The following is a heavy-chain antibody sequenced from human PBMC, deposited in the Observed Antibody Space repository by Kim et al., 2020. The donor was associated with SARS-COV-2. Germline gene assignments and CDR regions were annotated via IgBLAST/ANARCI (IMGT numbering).Heavy chain of an antibody. D-gene: IGHD3-10*01. Sequence: GGSLRLSCAASGFTFTNYGMHWVRQAPGKGLEWVAAISNDGNNKYYGDSVKGRLTISRDNSKNTLYLQMNSLRAEDTAVYYCANGKLPSYYYYYLDVWGKGTTVTVSS. CDR3: ANGKLPSYYYYYLDV. CDR1: GFTFTNYG. J-gene: IGHJ6*03. CDR2: ISNDGNNK. V-gene: IGHV3-30*18.